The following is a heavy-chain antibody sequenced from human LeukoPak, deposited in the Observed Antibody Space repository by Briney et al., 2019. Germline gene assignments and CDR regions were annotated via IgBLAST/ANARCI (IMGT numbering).Heavy chain of an antibody. CDR3: ANSIDFDYGDYYFDY. V-gene: IGHV4-61*02. CDR1: GGSISSGSYY. J-gene: IGHJ4*02. CDR2: IYTSGST. D-gene: IGHD4-17*01. Sequence: PSQTLSLTCTVSGGSISSGSYYWSWIRQPAGKGLEWIGRIYTSGSTNYNPSLKSRVTISLDTSKNQFSLKLSSVTAADTAVYYCANSIDFDYGDYYFDYWGQGALVTISS.